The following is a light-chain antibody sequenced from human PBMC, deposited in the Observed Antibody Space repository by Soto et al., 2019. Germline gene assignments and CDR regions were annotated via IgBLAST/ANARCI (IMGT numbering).Light chain of an antibody. CDR2: EGS. Sequence: QSVLTQPASVSGSPGQSITISCTGTSGDVGSYNLVSWYQHHPGKAPKLMMYEGSKRPSGVSNRFAGSKSGSTASLTISGLQAEDEADYYCCSYARSSTYVFGTGTKVTVL. J-gene: IGLJ1*01. V-gene: IGLV2-23*01. CDR3: CSYARSSTYV. CDR1: SGDVGSYNL.